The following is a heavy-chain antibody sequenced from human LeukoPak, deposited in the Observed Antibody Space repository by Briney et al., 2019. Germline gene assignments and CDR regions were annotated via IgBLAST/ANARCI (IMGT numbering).Heavy chain of an antibody. CDR3: ARDLLSTAGYFDY. Sequence: SETLSLTCTVSGGSISSYYWSWIRQPPGKGLEWIGYIYYSGSTNYNPSLKSRVTISVDTSRNQFSLNLSSVTAADTAVYYCARDLLSTAGYFDYWGQGTLVTVSS. CDR2: IYYSGST. CDR1: GGSISSYY. D-gene: IGHD6-19*01. J-gene: IGHJ4*02. V-gene: IGHV4-59*01.